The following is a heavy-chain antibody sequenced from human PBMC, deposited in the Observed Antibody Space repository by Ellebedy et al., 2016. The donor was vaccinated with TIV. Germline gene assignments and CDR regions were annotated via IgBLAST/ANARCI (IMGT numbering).Heavy chain of an antibody. CDR3: AKAHAAAYYYYYGMDV. D-gene: IGHD2-2*01. Sequence: GESLKISCAASGFTFSSYGMHWVRQAPGKGLEWVAVIPYDESDKYYADSVKGRFTISRDNSKNTLYLQMNSLRAEDTAVYYCAKAHAAAYYYYYGMDVWGQGTTVTVSS. CDR1: GFTFSSYG. V-gene: IGHV3-30*18. CDR2: IPYDESDK. J-gene: IGHJ6*02.